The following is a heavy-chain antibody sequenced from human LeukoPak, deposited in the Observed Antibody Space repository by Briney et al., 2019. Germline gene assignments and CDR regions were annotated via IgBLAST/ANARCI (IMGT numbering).Heavy chain of an antibody. V-gene: IGHV3-11*01. D-gene: IGHD6-19*01. Sequence: GGSLRLSCAASGFTFSDYYMSWIRQAPGKGLEWVSYISSSGSTIYYADSVKGRFTISRDNAKNSLYLQMNSLRAEDMAVYYCARAPLGGIAVDGWFDPWGQGTLVTVSS. J-gene: IGHJ5*02. CDR2: ISSSGSTI. CDR3: ARAPLGGIAVDGWFDP. CDR1: GFTFSDYY.